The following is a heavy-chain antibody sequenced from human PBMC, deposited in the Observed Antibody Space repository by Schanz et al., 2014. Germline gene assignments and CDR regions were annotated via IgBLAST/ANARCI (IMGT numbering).Heavy chain of an antibody. CDR2: IIHDGSEK. V-gene: IGHV3-7*01. J-gene: IGHJ4*02. Sequence: EVQLVESGGGLVQPWGSLRLSCAASGFSFNNYWMTWFRQAPGKGLEWVANIIHDGSEKFYVDSVKGRFTISRDNAKNSLYLQMDALRAEDTAVYYCARDLRNSRPSYYDHWGQGTLVTVSA. CDR3: ARDLRNSRPSYYDH. CDR1: GFSFNNYW. D-gene: IGHD6-13*01.